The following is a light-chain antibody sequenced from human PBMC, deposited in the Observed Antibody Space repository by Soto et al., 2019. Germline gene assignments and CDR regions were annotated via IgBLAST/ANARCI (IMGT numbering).Light chain of an antibody. Sequence: EIVLTQSPGTLSLSPGERATLSCRASQSVSSSYLAWFQQKPGQAPRVLIYGASSRATGIPDRFSGSGSGTDFTLTISSLQPDDFATYFCQQYNSYSWTFGQGTKVDIK. V-gene: IGKV3-20*01. CDR2: GAS. J-gene: IGKJ1*01. CDR1: QSVSSSY. CDR3: QQYNSYSWT.